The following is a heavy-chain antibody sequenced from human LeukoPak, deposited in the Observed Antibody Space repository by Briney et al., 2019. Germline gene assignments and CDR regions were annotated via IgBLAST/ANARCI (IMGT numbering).Heavy chain of an antibody. Sequence: SETLSLTCTISGGSISSYYWSWIRQPPGKGLEWIGYIYYSGSTNYNPSLKSRVTISVDTSKNQFSLKLSSVTAADTAVYYCARGGALGELLRWFDPWGQGTLVTVSS. CDR3: ARGGALGELLRWFDP. D-gene: IGHD1-26*01. CDR1: GGSISSYY. CDR2: IYYSGST. V-gene: IGHV4-59*12. J-gene: IGHJ5*02.